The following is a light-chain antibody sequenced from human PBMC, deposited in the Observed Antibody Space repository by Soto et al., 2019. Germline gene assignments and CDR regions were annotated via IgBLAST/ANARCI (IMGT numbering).Light chain of an antibody. Sequence: DVRLTHAPSFLVEPVGARITIYYRDSQDISSNLAWYQKKPGKAPNLLISVASFLQRGVPPRCSGSGSRTEFTLTITSLQPEDLATYDCQHLNNYTGTFGGGTKVDIK. V-gene: IGKV1-9*01. CDR1: QDISSN. CDR3: QHLNNYTGT. CDR2: VAS. J-gene: IGKJ4*01.